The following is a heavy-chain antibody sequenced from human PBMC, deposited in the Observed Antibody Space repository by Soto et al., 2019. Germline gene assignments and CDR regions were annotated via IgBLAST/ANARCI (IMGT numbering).Heavy chain of an antibody. CDR1: GYTFTSYA. D-gene: IGHD3-10*01. V-gene: IGHV1-3*01. CDR3: GRGEYYYPWFDP. CDR2: INAGNGNT. Sequence: ASVKVSCKASGYTFTSYAMHWVRQAPGQRLEWMGWINAGNGNTNYAQKLQGRVTMTTDTSTSTAYMELRSLRSDDTAVYYCGRGEYYYPWFDPWGQGTLVTVSS. J-gene: IGHJ5*02.